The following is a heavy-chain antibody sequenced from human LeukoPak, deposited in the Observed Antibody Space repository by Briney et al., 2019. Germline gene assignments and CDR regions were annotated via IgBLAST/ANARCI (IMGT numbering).Heavy chain of an antibody. CDR3: ARDRIAWGSGGLDWFDP. CDR2: IKQDGSEK. D-gene: IGHD3-10*01. V-gene: IGHV3-7*01. J-gene: IGHJ5*02. CDR1: GFTFSSYW. Sequence: GGSLRLSCAASGFTFSSYWMSWVRQAPGKGLEWVANIKQDGSEKYYVDSVKGRFTISRDNAKNSLYLQMNSLRAEDTAVYYCARDRIAWGSGGLDWFDPWGQGTLVTASS.